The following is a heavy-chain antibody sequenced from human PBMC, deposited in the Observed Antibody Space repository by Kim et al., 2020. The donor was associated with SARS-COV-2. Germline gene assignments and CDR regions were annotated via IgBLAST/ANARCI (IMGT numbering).Heavy chain of an antibody. CDR3: AKAMYSGSYMDDAFDI. J-gene: IGHJ3*02. CDR1: GFTFSSYG. V-gene: IGHV3-30*18. Sequence: GGSLRLSCAASGFTFSSYGMHWVRQAPGKGLEWVAVISYDGSNKYYADSVKGRFTISRDNSKNTLYLQMNSLRAEDTAVYDCAKAMYSGSYMDDAFDIWGQGTMVTVSS. CDR2: ISYDGSNK. D-gene: IGHD1-26*01.